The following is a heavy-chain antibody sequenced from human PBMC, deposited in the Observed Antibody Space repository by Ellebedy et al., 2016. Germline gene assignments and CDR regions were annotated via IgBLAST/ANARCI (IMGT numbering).Heavy chain of an antibody. Sequence: SETLSLTXNVSGGSITSVGDYWSWIRQHPGKGLEWIGYIYYSGSTHYNPPLQSRVTISVDTSKNQFALKLSSVTAADTAVYYCARGKRGIAVVPNYMDVWGKGTTVTVSS. CDR1: GGSITSVGDY. CDR2: IYYSGST. V-gene: IGHV4-31*03. J-gene: IGHJ6*03. D-gene: IGHD6-19*01. CDR3: ARGKRGIAVVPNYMDV.